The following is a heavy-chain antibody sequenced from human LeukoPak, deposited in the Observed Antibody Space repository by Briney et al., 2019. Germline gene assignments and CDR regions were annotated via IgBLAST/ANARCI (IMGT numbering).Heavy chain of an antibody. Sequence: PSETLSLTCTVSGGSITSYYWSWIRQPPGKGLEWSGYIYYSGSTNYNPSPKSRVTISVDTSKNQFSLKLSSVNAADTAIYYCERGGGFGSGYLLWGQGTLVTVTS. CDR1: GGSITSYY. J-gene: IGHJ4*02. CDR2: IYYSGST. CDR3: ERGGGFGSGYLL. D-gene: IGHD3-22*01. V-gene: IGHV4-59*01.